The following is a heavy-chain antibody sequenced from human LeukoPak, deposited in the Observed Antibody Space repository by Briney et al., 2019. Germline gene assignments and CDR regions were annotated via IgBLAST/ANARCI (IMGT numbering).Heavy chain of an antibody. CDR1: GYAFINYA. D-gene: IGHD2-2*01. Sequence: GASVKVSCTASGYAFINYAISWVRQPPGQGLEWMGWISTYNGNTDYAQKFQGRVTMTTDTSTSTAYVELRSLRSDDTAVYYCARDRPAAANDYWGQGTLVTVSS. V-gene: IGHV1-18*01. CDR2: ISTYNGNT. J-gene: IGHJ4*02. CDR3: ARDRPAAANDY.